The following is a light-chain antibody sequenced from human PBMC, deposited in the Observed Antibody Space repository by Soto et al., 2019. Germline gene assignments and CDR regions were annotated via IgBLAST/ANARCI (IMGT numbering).Light chain of an antibody. CDR2: DTS. CDR3: QRYNNWPLT. CDR1: QSVSSY. Sequence: EIGLTQSPATLSLSPGERATLSCRASQSVSSYLAWYQQKPGQAPRLLIYDTSAGATGVPARFSGSRSGPEFTLTINSLQSEDFAIYYCQRYNNWPLTFGGGTKVDIK. V-gene: IGKV3-15*01. J-gene: IGKJ4*01.